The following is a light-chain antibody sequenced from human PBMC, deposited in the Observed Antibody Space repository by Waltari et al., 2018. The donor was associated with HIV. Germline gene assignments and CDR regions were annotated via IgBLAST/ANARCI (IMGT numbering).Light chain of an antibody. CDR2: GNS. Sequence: QSVLTQPPSVSGAPGQRVTISCTGSSSNIGAGYDVHWYQQLPGTAPKLLIYGNSNRPSWVPDRFSGAKSGTSASLAITGRQAEDEADYYCQSYDSSLSGHVVFGGGTKLTVL. CDR1: SSNIGAGYD. J-gene: IGLJ2*01. V-gene: IGLV1-40*01. CDR3: QSYDSSLSGHVV.